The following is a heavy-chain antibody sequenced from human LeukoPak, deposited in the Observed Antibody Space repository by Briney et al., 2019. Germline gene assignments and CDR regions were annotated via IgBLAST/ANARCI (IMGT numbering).Heavy chain of an antibody. Sequence: ASVKVSCKASGGTFSSYAISWVRQAPGQGLEWMGGIIPIFGTANYAQKFQGRVTITADESTSTAYMELSSLRSEDTAVYYCARLYYYGSGTTAPGDYWGQGTLVTVSS. CDR1: GGTFSSYA. V-gene: IGHV1-69*01. J-gene: IGHJ4*02. D-gene: IGHD3-10*01. CDR2: IIPIFGTA. CDR3: ARLYYYGSGTTAPGDY.